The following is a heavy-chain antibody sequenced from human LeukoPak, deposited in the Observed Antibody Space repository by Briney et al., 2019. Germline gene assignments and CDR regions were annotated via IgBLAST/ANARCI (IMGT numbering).Heavy chain of an antibody. CDR2: INHEGGGI. V-gene: IGHV3-7*01. CDR1: GFTFSESW. Sequence: GGSLRLSCAASGFTFSESWMTWVRQVPGLGLEWVAHINHEGGGIQYVDSVKGRFTISRDNAKGSVYPQMNSLRAEDTAIYHCATYINWVAGDVWGQGTTVIVSS. D-gene: IGHD1-1*01. J-gene: IGHJ6*02. CDR3: ATYINWVAGDV.